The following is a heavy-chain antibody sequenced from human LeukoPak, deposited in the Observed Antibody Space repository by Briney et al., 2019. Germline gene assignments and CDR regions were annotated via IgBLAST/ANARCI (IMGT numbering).Heavy chain of an antibody. Sequence: PSETLSLTCTVSGGSTSSSSYYWSWIRQPAGKGLEWIGRIYTSGSTNYNPSLKSRVTISVDTSKNQFSLKLSSVTAADTAVYYCARDHYYDSSGHNYFDYWGQGTLVTVSS. CDR3: ARDHYYDSSGHNYFDY. CDR2: IYTSGST. D-gene: IGHD3-22*01. V-gene: IGHV4-61*02. J-gene: IGHJ4*02. CDR1: GGSTSSSSYY.